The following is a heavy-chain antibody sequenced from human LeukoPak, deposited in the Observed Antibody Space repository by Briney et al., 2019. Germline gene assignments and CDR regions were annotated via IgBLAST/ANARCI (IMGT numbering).Heavy chain of an antibody. CDR1: GDRFSTCD. J-gene: IGHJ4*02. D-gene: IGHD6-13*01. Sequence: ASVKVSCNASGDRFSTCDVTWVRQAPGQGIEWMGRIIPVFDTPKYAQNFQGRVKMSTSESSSTAYMELYSLRSEDTAVYYCALSAEKQLVYFDFWGQGTLVTGSS. V-gene: IGHV1-69*05. CDR2: IIPVFDTP. CDR3: ALSAEKQLVYFDF.